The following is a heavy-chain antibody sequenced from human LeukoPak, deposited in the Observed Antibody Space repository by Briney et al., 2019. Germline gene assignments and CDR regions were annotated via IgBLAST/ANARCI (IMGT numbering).Heavy chain of an antibody. CDR2: IYYSGST. J-gene: IGHJ5*02. V-gene: IGHV4-59*08. D-gene: IGHD2-8*01. CDR3: ARHGLYEDTINWFDP. CDR1: GGSISSYY. Sequence: PSETLSLTCTVSGGSISSYYWSWIRQPPGKGLEWIGYIYYSGSTNYNPSLKSRVTISVDTSKNQFSLKLGSVTAADTAVYYCARHGLYEDTINWFDPWGQGTLVTVSS.